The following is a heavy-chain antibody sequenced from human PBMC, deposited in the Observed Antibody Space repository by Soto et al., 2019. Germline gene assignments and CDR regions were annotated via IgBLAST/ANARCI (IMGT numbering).Heavy chain of an antibody. D-gene: IGHD1-26*01. V-gene: IGHV5-51*01. J-gene: IGHJ4*02. CDR2: IYPGDSDT. CDR1: GYSFTNYW. CDR3: ARSFSDSYYDLDF. Sequence: GESLKISCKGSGYSFTNYWIGWVRQMPGNGLEWMGIIYPGDSDTRYSPSFQGQVTISADKSISTAYLQWSSLKASDTAFYYCARSFSDSYYDLDFWGQGTLVTVSS.